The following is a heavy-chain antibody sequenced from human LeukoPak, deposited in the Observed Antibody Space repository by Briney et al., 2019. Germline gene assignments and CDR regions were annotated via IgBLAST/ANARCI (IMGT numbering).Heavy chain of an antibody. V-gene: IGHV3-9*01. Sequence: GRSLRLSCAASGFTFDDYAMHWVRQAPGKGLEWVSGISWNSGSIGYADSVKGRFTISRDNAKNSLYLQMNSLRAEDTALYYCARGATYSSGWTWFDPWGQGTLVTVSS. CDR2: ISWNSGSI. CDR1: GFTFDDYA. CDR3: ARGATYSSGWTWFDP. D-gene: IGHD6-19*01. J-gene: IGHJ5*02.